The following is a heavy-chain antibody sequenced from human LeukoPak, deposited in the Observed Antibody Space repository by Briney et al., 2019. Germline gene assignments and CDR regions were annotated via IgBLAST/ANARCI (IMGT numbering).Heavy chain of an antibody. Sequence: GGSLRLSCVFSGFTFSSYAMSWVRQAPGKGLEWVSAISGSGGSTYYADSVKGRFTISRDNSKNTLYLQMNSLRAEDTAVYYCAKDRDSSGWLAFDIWGQGTMVTVSS. CDR2: ISGSGGST. J-gene: IGHJ3*02. CDR1: GFTFSSYA. V-gene: IGHV3-23*01. D-gene: IGHD6-13*01. CDR3: AKDRDSSGWLAFDI.